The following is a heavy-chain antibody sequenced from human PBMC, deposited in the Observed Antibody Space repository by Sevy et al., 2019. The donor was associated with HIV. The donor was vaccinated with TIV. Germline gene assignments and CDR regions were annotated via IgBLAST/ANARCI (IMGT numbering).Heavy chain of an antibody. J-gene: IGHJ3*02. Sequence: GGSLRLSCVVSESIFRASVMHWVRQAPGKGLEWVALNSFDGTTNFNGDSMKGRFTVSRDNSKNTLYLQMNSLRDDDTALYYCAREGHSSGRAGIFNIWGPGTMVTVSS. V-gene: IGHV3-30*04. CDR2: NSFDGTTN. CDR3: AREGHSSGRAGIFNI. CDR1: ESIFRASV. D-gene: IGHD3-22*01.